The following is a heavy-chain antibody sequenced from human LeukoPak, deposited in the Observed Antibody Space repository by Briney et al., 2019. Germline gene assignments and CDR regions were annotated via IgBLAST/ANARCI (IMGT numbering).Heavy chain of an antibody. CDR3: ARDFGGYCSSTNCYLGHLDY. CDR2: ITSSGAYI. D-gene: IGHD2-2*01. J-gene: IGHJ4*02. Sequence: GGSLRLSCAASGFTFSSYTMNWVRQAPGKGLEWVSSITSSGAYIYYADSVKGRFTISRDNAKNSLYLQMNSLRAEDTAVYYCARDFGGYCSSTNCYLGHLDYWGQGTLVTVSS. V-gene: IGHV3-21*03. CDR1: GFTFSSYT.